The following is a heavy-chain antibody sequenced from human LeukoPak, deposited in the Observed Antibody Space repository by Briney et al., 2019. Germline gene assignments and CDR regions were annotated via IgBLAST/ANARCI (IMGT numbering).Heavy chain of an antibody. J-gene: IGHJ5*02. CDR2: INTGNGNT. V-gene: IGHV1-3*04. D-gene: IGHD5-18*01. Sequence: ASATVSCKASGYTFTSYTIHWVRQAPGQRLEWMGWINTGNGNTEYSQKFQGRVTVTTDTSASTAYMELSSLRSEHTAVYYCARCGYSDAWSCDHWGQGTLVTVSS. CDR3: ARCGYSDAWSCDH. CDR1: GYTFTSYT.